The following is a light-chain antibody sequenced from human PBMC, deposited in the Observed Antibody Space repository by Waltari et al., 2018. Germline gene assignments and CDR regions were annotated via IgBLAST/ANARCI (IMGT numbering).Light chain of an antibody. J-gene: IGLJ3*02. CDR3: ATWDDSLNWV. Sequence: QSALTQPPSVSGTPGQRVTISCSGSYSNIGSRAVTWYQPLHGTAPELLIYGNDHRPSGGPDRFSGSKSGTSASLAISGLQSEDEADYYCATWDDSLNWVFGGGTKLTVL. V-gene: IGLV1-44*01. CDR1: YSNIGSRA. CDR2: GND.